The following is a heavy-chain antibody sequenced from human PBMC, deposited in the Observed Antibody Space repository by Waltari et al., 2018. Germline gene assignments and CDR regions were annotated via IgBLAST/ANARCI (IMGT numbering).Heavy chain of an antibody. CDR3: ARDREYYDDTYYYDVFDI. J-gene: IGHJ3*02. D-gene: IGHD3-16*01. CDR2: IKGDKSKE. Sequence: EVQLVESGGGLVQPGRSLRLSCAASAFISSRNWMTWARQTPGNGVEWGANIKGDKSKEYYVESVKGRFTIARDDTKNSVVLQMNSLGVEDTGVYYCARDREYYDDTYYYDVFDIWGQGTMVTLSS. CDR1: AFISSRNW. V-gene: IGHV3-7*03.